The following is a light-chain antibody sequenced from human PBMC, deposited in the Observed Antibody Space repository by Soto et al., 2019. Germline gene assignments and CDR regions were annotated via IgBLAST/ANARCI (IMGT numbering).Light chain of an antibody. Sequence: QSALTQPASVSGSPGQSITISCTGTSSDVGGYKYVSWYQQHPGKAPKLMIYDVSNRPSGVSIRFSGSKSGNTASLTISGLQAEDEADYYCSSFTRTTTLVFGGGTKLTVL. CDR2: DVS. CDR1: SSDVGGYKY. V-gene: IGLV2-14*01. J-gene: IGLJ3*02. CDR3: SSFTRTTTLV.